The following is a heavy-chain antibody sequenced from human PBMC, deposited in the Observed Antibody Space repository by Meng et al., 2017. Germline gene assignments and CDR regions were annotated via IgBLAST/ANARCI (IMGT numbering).Heavy chain of an antibody. Sequence: QVQLGQAGAQVWKPGASFTVCVYASSYTLSSGGFVWVRQAPGQGLEWLVWINTYNGKTDYAHKFQDRVTLTTDTFTNTAYMELRSLRSDDTAVYYCATRGNPYLNCWGQGTLVTVSS. CDR3: ATRGNPYLNC. J-gene: IGHJ4*02. CDR1: SYTLSSGG. V-gene: IGHV1-18*01. CDR2: INTYNGKT.